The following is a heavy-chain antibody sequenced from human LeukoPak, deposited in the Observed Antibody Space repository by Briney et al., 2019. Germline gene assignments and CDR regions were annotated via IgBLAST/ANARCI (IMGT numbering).Heavy chain of an antibody. CDR1: GFTFSSHG. V-gene: IGHV3-30*18. D-gene: IGHD3-22*01. CDR2: ISDDGSNK. CDR3: AKDRGSGYLDY. Sequence: GGSLRLSCAASGFTFSSHGMHWVRQAPGKGLEWVAVISDDGSNKFYADSVKGRFTISRDNSKNTLYLQMNSLRDEDTAVYYCAKDRGSGYLDYWGQGTLVTVSS. J-gene: IGHJ4*02.